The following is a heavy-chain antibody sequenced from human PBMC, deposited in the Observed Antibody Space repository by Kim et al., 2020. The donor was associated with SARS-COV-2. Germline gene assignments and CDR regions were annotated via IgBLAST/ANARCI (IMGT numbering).Heavy chain of an antibody. V-gene: IGHV3-11*06. J-gene: IGHJ6*02. CDR3: ARDVAAAGRSYYYGMDV. Sequence: KGRCTITRANAKNSLYLQMNSLRAEDTAVYYCARDVAAAGRSYYYGMDVWGQGTTVTVSS. D-gene: IGHD6-13*01.